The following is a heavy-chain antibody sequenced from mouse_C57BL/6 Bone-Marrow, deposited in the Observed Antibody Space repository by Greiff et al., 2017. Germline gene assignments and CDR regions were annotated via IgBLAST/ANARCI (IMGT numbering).Heavy chain of an antibody. Sequence: QVQLQQPGAELVMPGASVKLSCKASGYTFTSYWMHWVKQRPGQGLEWIGEIDPSDSYTNYNQKFKGKSTLTVDKSSSTAYMQRSSLTSEDSAVYYGARSCFYAMDYWGQGTSVTVSS. CDR1: GYTFTSYW. CDR3: ARSCFYAMDY. V-gene: IGHV1-69*01. CDR2: IDPSDSYT. J-gene: IGHJ4*01.